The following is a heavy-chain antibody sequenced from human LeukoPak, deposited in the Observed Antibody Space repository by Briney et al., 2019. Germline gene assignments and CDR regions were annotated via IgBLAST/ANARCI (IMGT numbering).Heavy chain of an antibody. Sequence: GGSLRLSCAASGFTFSGHWMSWVRQAPGKGLEWVANINQGGSDTYYVDSVKGRFTISRDNANNLLYLQMNSLRGEDTDVYYCTRDRSRAEDDWGQGTLVIVSS. V-gene: IGHV3-7*01. CDR2: INQGGSDT. D-gene: IGHD1-14*01. CDR3: TRDRSRAEDD. CDR1: GFTFSGHW. J-gene: IGHJ4*02.